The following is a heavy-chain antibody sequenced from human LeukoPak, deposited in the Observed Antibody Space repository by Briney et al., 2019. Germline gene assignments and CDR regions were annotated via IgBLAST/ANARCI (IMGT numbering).Heavy chain of an antibody. Sequence: GGSPGLSCAALGFIFRAHNMNWVRPAPGKGLEWVSYTTSAGSSTYYTDSVRGRFTISRDNAKNSLFLQMNSLRAEDTAVYYCARDFGSLGYWGQGTLVTVSS. J-gene: IGHJ4*02. CDR3: ARDFGSLGY. V-gene: IGHV3-48*04. CDR2: TTSAGSST. D-gene: IGHD1-26*01. CDR1: GFIFRAHN.